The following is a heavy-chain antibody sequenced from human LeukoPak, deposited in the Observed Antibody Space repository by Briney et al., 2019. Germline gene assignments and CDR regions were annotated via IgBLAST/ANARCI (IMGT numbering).Heavy chain of an antibody. V-gene: IGHV4-39*07. J-gene: IGHJ4*02. CDR3: ARVSSGYYLYYFDY. Sequence: SETLSLTCTVSGGSTSSSSYYWGWIRQPPGKGLEWIGSIYYSGSTYYNPSLKSRVTISVDTSKNQFSLKLSSVTAADTAVYYCARVSSGYYLYYFDYWGQGTLVTVSS. CDR1: GGSTSSSSYY. CDR2: IYYSGST. D-gene: IGHD3-22*01.